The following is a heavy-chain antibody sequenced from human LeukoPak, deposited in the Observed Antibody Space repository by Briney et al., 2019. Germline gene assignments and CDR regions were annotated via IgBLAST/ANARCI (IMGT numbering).Heavy chain of an antibody. J-gene: IGHJ4*02. CDR3: ARDYYDSSAYFLGNDY. D-gene: IGHD3-22*01. CDR1: GDSISSGAYY. CDR2: ISYSGST. Sequence: SQTLSLTRTVSGDSISSGAYYCSWIRQPPGKGLEWIGYISYSGSTNYNPSLRSRVTMSLDTSKNQFSLKLSSVTAADTAVYYCARDYYDSSAYFLGNDYWGQGTLVTVSS. V-gene: IGHV4-30-4*01.